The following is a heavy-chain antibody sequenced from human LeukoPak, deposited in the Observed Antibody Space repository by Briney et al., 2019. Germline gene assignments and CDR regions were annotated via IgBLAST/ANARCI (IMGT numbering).Heavy chain of an antibody. CDR1: GFTFSSYA. CDR3: ARDYCSGGSCYFFDY. D-gene: IGHD2-15*01. V-gene: IGHV3-33*08. Sequence: PGGSLRLSCAASGFTFSSYAMSWVRQAPGKGLEWVAVIWYDGSNKYYADSVKGRFTISRDNSKNTLYLQMNSLRAEDTAVYYCARDYCSGGSCYFFDYWGQGTLVTVSS. CDR2: IWYDGSNK. J-gene: IGHJ4*02.